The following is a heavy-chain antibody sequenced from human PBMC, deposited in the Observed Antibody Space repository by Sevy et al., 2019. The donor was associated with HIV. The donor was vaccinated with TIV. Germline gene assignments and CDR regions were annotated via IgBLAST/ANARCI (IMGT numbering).Heavy chain of an antibody. CDR1: GFTFSDYD. CDR2: TTGSGRNR. V-gene: IGHV3-48*03. D-gene: IGHD6-13*01. CDR3: AREQLASAGGGLDH. J-gene: IGHJ5*02. Sequence: GGTLRLSCVASGFTFSDYDMNCVRQSPGRGLEWIAYTTGSGRNRYYADSVKGRFIISRDNAKSSVFLEMNTLRDEDTALYYCAREQLASAGGGLDHWGQGILVTVSS.